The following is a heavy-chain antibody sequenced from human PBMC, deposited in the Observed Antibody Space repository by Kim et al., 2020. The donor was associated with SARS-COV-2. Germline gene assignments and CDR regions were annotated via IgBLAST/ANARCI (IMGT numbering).Heavy chain of an antibody. CDR2: ISANGINK. J-gene: IGHJ4*01. CDR3: TTDPSTHPFSDY. CDR1: GLTFNNYG. V-gene: IGHV3-30*03. Sequence: GGSLRLSCAASGLTFNNYGMHWVRQAPGKGLQWVAIISANGINKYYADSVKGRFTISRDNSKNTLFLQMNSLRAEDTAVYYCTTDPSTHPFSDYW.